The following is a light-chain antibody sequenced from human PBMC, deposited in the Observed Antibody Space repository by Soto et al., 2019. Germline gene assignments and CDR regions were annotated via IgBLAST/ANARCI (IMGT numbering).Light chain of an antibody. CDR2: EDN. Sequence: QSVLTQPPSVSAAPGQKVTISCSGSSSNIGKNYVSWYQQVPGTAPKLLIYEDNIRRSGIPDRFSGSKSGTSATMGITGLQTGYEADYYGVTWDSSRSVYVFGTGTKVTVL. J-gene: IGLJ1*01. CDR3: VTWDSSRSVYV. V-gene: IGLV1-51*02. CDR1: SSNIGKNY.